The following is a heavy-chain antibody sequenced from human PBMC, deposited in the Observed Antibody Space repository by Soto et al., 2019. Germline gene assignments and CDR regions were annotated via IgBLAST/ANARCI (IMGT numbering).Heavy chain of an antibody. Sequence: DVQLLEPGGGLVQWGGSLRLSCVTSGFTFSTYGMTWVRQAPGKGLEWVSYGGSGGSRYYAESVKGRFTISRDTSKNTLSLEMNSLRAEDTATYYCVKFRGRAYPYYYMDVWGKGTTVTVSS. J-gene: IGHJ6*03. V-gene: IGHV3-23*01. CDR3: VKFRGRAYPYYYMDV. CDR2: GGSGGSR. D-gene: IGHD3-10*01. CDR1: GFTFSTYG.